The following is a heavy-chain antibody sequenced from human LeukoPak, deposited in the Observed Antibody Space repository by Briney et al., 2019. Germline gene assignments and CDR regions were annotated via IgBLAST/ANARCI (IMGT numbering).Heavy chain of an antibody. V-gene: IGHV3-66*02. Sequence: GGSLRLSCAASGFTVSSNDMSWVRQAPGKGLEWVSVIYSGGSTYYADSVKGRFTISRDNSKNTLYLQMNSLRAEDTAVYYCARSWYGSPFDYWGQGTLVTVSS. CDR3: ARSWYGSPFDY. CDR2: IYSGGST. D-gene: IGHD6-13*01. CDR1: GFTVSSND. J-gene: IGHJ4*02.